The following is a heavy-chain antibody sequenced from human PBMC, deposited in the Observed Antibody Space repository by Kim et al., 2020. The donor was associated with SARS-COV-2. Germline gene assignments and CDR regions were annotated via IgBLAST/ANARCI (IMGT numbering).Heavy chain of an antibody. CDR1: GGTFSSYT. J-gene: IGHJ6*02. V-gene: IGHV1-69*02. CDR3: ARSERPRYDYYGMDV. D-gene: IGHD1-1*01. Sequence: SVKVSCKASGGTFSSYTISWVRQAPGQGLEWMGRIIPILGIANYAQKFQGRVTITADKSTSTAYMELSSLRSEDTAVYYCARSERPRYDYYGMDVWGQGTTVTVSS. CDR2: IIPILGIA.